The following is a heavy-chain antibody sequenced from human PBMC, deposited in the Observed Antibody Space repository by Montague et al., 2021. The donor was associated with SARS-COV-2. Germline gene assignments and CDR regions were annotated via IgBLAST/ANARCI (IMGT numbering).Heavy chain of an antibody. J-gene: IGHJ3*02. D-gene: IGHD4-23*01. Sequence: SETLSLTCTVSGGSIGSRSYYWGWIRQPPGKGLEWIGSIYYSGSAYYNPSLKGRVTISVDTSKNQFSLKLSSMTAADTAVYYCARLRGDYGGTYDTFDIWGQGTMVTVSS. CDR1: GGSIGSRSYY. V-gene: IGHV4-39*01. CDR3: ARLRGDYGGTYDTFDI. CDR2: IYYSGSA.